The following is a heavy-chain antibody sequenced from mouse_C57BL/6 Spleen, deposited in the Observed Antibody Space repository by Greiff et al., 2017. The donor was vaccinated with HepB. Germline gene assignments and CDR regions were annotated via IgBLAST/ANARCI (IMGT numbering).Heavy chain of an antibody. CDR3: GRSRDYGDAAWFAY. CDR2: IDPSDSYT. V-gene: IGHV1-50*01. Sequence: QVQLQQPGAELVKPGASVKLSCKASGYTFTSYWMQWVKQRPGQGLEWIGEIDPSDSYTNYNQKFKGKATLTVDTSSSTAYMQLSSLTSEDSAVYYFGRSRDYGDAAWFAYWGQGTLVTVSA. CDR1: GYTFTSYW. D-gene: IGHD2-4*01. J-gene: IGHJ3*01.